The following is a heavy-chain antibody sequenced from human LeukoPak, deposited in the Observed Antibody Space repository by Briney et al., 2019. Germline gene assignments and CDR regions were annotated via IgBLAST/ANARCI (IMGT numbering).Heavy chain of an antibody. CDR2: IIPIFGTA. V-gene: IGHV1-69*05. CDR3: ARAWYNWNSLPYYYYMDV. D-gene: IGHD1-7*01. Sequence: GSSVKVFCTACGGTFSSYGISWVRQAPGKGLEWMGGIIPIFGTANYAQKFQGRVTITTDESTSTAYMELSSLRSEDTAVYYCARAWYNWNSLPYYYYMDVWGKGTTVTVSS. J-gene: IGHJ6*03. CDR1: GGTFSSYG.